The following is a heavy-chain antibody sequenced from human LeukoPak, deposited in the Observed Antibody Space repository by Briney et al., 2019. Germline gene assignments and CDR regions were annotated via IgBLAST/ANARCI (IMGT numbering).Heavy chain of an antibody. D-gene: IGHD2-15*01. V-gene: IGHV3-48*01. CDR2: ISPGTI. J-gene: IGHJ6*02. CDR3: TRDGRVAYEMDV. CDR1: GFTFSRHP. Sequence: GGSLRLSCAASGFTFSRHPMNWVRQAPGKGLEWVSYISPGTIYYADSVKGRFTISRDNAKNSLYLQMDSLRAEDTAVYYCTRDGRVAYEMDVWGQGTTVTVSS.